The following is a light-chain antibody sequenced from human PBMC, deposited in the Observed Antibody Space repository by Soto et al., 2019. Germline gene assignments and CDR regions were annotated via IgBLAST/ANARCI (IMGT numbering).Light chain of an antibody. CDR3: QHYSTSPRT. CDR1: ESVTSGH. V-gene: IGKV3D-20*01. CDR2: DAS. Sequence: EIVLTQSPATLSLSPGERVTLSCGASESVTSGHLAWYQQTPGLAPRLLIYDASIRATGIPDRFSGSGSETDFTLTINRLEPEDFAVYYCQHYSTSPRTFGQGTKVEIK. J-gene: IGKJ1*01.